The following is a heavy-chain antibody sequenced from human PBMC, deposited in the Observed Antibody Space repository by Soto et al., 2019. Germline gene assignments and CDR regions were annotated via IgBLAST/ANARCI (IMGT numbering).Heavy chain of an antibody. V-gene: IGHV1-69*02. Sequence: QVQLVQSGAEVKKPGSSVKVSCKASGGTFSSYTISWVRQAPGQGLEWMGRIIPILGIANYAQKFQGRVTITADNSTSTAYIELSSRRSEDTAVYYCVKCCRSASGYRQAGGFDYRGQGTLV. D-gene: IGHD2-2*01. CDR1: GGTFSSYT. J-gene: IGHJ4*02. CDR2: IIPILGIA. CDR3: VKCCRSASGYRQAGGFDY.